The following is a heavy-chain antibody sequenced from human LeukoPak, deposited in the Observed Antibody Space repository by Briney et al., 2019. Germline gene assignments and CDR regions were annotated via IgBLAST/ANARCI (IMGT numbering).Heavy chain of an antibody. J-gene: IGHJ4*02. CDR2: IIPIFGTA. D-gene: IGHD3-22*01. V-gene: IGHV1-69*13. CDR3: ARAPNYHDTLLSY. Sequence: GASVKVSCKASGGTFSSYAISWVRQAPGQGLEWMGGIIPIFGTANYAQKFQGRVTITADESTSTAYMELSSLRSEDTAVYYCARAPNYHDTLLSYWGQGTLVTVSS. CDR1: GGTFSSYA.